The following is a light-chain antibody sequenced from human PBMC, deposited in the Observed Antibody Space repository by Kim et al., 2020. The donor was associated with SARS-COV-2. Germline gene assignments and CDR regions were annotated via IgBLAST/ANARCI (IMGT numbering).Light chain of an antibody. CDR1: QGISSY. CDR2: AAS. V-gene: IGKV1-9*01. J-gene: IGKJ4*01. Sequence: TASIGDRATITCRASQGISSYLAWYQQKPGKAPKLLIYAASTLQSGVTSRFSGSGSGTEFTLTISSLQPEDFATYYCQQLNSYSTFGGGTKVDIK. CDR3: QQLNSYST.